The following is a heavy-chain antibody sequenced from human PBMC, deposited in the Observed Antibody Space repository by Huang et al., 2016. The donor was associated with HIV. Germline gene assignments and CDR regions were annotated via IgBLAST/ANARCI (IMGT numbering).Heavy chain of an antibody. CDR2: IYYSGRT. J-gene: IGHJ4*02. D-gene: IGHD3-10*01. V-gene: IGHV4-39*02. Sequence: QLQLQESGPGLVKPSETLSLTCTVSGGSIRSDNYYWGGIRQPPGKGLEWIGSIYYSGRTYYNPSLKRRVTRTVDTSKNHFSLRMRSVTAADTAVYYCARLPGSITMIRGVITDPYWGQGTLVTVSS. CDR1: GGSIRSDNYY. CDR3: ARLPGSITMIRGVITDPY.